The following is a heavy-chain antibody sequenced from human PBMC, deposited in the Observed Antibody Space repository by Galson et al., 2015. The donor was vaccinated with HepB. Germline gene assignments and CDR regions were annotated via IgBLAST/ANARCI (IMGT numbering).Heavy chain of an antibody. CDR2: IYPGDSDT. Sequence: QSGAEVKKPGESLKISFKGSGYSFTTNWIGWVRQMPGKGLEWIGIIYPGDSDTRYSPSFQGHVTVSVDKSISTAYLQWSSLKASDTAIFYCARLIKGSTYNTSHWYFDLWGRGTLVTVSS. D-gene: IGHD1-14*01. CDR1: GYSFTTNW. V-gene: IGHV5-51*03. CDR3: ARLIKGSTYNTSHWYFDL. J-gene: IGHJ2*01.